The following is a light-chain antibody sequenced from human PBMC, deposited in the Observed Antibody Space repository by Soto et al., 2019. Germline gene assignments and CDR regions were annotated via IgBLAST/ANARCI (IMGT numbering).Light chain of an antibody. CDR2: EGT. CDR1: SSDIGSYNL. V-gene: IGLV2-23*01. J-gene: IGLJ2*01. Sequence: QSALTQPASVSGSPGQSITISCTGTSSDIGSYNLVSWYQQHPGKAPKLIIYEGTKRPSGVSNRFSGSKSGNTASLTISGLQAEDEADYHCCSYAGSYVVFGGGTKLIVL. CDR3: CSYAGSYVV.